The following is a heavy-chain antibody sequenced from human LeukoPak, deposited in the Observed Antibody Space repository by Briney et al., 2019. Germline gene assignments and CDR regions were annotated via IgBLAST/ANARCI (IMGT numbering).Heavy chain of an antibody. Sequence: GESLKISCKGSGDSFTRYWIGWVRQMPGKGLEWMGIIYPGDSDTRYSPSFQGQVTISADKSITTASLQWSSLKASDTAMYYCALGMYSSGWRFDYWGQGTLVTVSS. D-gene: IGHD6-19*01. CDR2: IYPGDSDT. CDR1: GDSFTRYW. V-gene: IGHV5-51*01. J-gene: IGHJ4*02. CDR3: ALGMYSSGWRFDY.